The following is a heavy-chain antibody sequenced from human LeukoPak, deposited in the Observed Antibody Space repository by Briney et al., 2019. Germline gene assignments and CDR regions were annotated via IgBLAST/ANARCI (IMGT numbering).Heavy chain of an antibody. V-gene: IGHV3-21*01. D-gene: IGHD4-17*01. Sequence: GGSLGLSCAASGFTFSNAWMSWVRQAPGKGLEWVSSISSSSSYIYYADSVKGRFTISRDNAKNSLYLQMNSLRAEDTAVYYCARDSYEYGDCLDPWGQGTLVTVSS. CDR1: GFTFSNAW. J-gene: IGHJ5*02. CDR3: ARDSYEYGDCLDP. CDR2: ISSSSSYI.